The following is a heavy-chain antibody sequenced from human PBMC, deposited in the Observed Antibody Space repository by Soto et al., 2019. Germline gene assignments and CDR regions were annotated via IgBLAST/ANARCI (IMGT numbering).Heavy chain of an antibody. CDR3: ATSYDSGFGP. CDR2: ISPYNGNT. J-gene: IGHJ5*02. V-gene: IGHV1-18*04. D-gene: IGHD3-3*01. Sequence: ASVKVSCKASGYSFTTYDISWLRQAPGQGLEWMGRISPYNGNTNYAQNFQDRVTMTADTSSSTAYMELRGLRSDDTAIYYCATSYDSGFGPWGQGTLVTVSS. CDR1: GYSFTTYD.